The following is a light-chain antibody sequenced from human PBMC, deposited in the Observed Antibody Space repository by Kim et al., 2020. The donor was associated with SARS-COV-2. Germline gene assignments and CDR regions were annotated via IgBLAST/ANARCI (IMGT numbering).Light chain of an antibody. J-gene: IGKJ2*01. CDR1: QSISSW. CDR2: KAS. CDR3: QQYNSYSRT. Sequence: DIQMTQSPSTLSASVGDRVTITCRASQSISSWLAWYQQKPVKAPKLLIYKASSLESGVPSRFSGSGSGTEFTLTISSLQPDDFATYYCQQYNSYSRTFGQGTKLEI. V-gene: IGKV1-5*03.